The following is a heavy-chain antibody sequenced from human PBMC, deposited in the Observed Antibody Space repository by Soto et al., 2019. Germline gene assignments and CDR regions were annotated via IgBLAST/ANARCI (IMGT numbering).Heavy chain of an antibody. D-gene: IGHD2-15*01. J-gene: IGHJ4*02. Sequence: GGSLSLSCETSGFSVSVYGMQWVRQAPGKGLEWVAVIWYDASKQFYAASVEGRFTISRDNSKAILYLQMNSLRAEDTAVYYCAAWAEGATEVHWGQGTLVTVSS. V-gene: IGHV3-33*01. CDR3: AAWAEGATEVH. CDR1: GFSVSVYG. CDR2: IWYDASKQ.